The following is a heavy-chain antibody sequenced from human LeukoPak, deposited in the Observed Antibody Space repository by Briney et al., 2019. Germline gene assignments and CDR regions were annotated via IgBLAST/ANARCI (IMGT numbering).Heavy chain of an antibody. Sequence: PSETLSLTCTVSGYSISSGYYWGWIRQPPGKGLEWIGSIYHSGSTYFNPSLKSRITISVDTSKNQFSLKLSSVTAADTAVYYCARVPPRYYYDSSGYYLRRAFDIWGKGTTVTISS. CDR1: GYSISSGYY. CDR3: ARVPPRYYYDSSGYYLRRAFDI. CDR2: IYHSGST. J-gene: IGHJ6*04. V-gene: IGHV4-38-2*02. D-gene: IGHD3-22*01.